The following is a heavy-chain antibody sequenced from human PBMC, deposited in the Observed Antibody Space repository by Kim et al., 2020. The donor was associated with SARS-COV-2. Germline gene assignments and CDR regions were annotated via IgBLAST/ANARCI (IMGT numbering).Heavy chain of an antibody. J-gene: IGHJ3*02. D-gene: IGHD6-19*01. Sequence: GGSLRLSCAASGFTFSSYWMTWVRQAPGKGLEWVANIKHDGNQKYYVDSVKGRFTISRDNAKNSLYLQMNSLRAEDTAVYYCARDGELYISGMDSFDIWG. CDR3: ARDGELYISGMDSFDI. CDR2: IKHDGNQK. CDR1: GFTFSSYW. V-gene: IGHV3-7*01.